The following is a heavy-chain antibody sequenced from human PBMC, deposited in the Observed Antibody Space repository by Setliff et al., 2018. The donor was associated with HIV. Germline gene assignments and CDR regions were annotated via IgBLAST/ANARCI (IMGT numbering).Heavy chain of an antibody. J-gene: IGHJ4*02. D-gene: IGHD3-3*01. CDR1: GGSTNNYY. Sequence: SETLSLTCSVSGGSTNNYYLTWIRQPPGKGLEWIGSVSNGGDTNYNPSLKSRVSLSLDTSKTQFSLKLTSVTAADTAVYYCARATYTTLFGVLMGGGLQYWGPGTLVTVSS. CDR2: VSNGGDT. CDR3: ARATYTTLFGVLMGGGLQY. V-gene: IGHV4-59*13.